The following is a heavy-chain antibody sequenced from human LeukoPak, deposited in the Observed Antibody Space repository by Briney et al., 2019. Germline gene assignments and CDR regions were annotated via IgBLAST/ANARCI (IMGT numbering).Heavy chain of an antibody. D-gene: IGHD4-23*01. CDR2: IGTAGDT. Sequence: GGSLRLSCAASGSTFSSYDMHWVRQATGKGLEWVSAIGTAGDTYYPGSVKGRFTISRENAKNSLYLQMNSLRAGDTAVYYCARDSDYGGAFDIWGQGTMVTVSS. CDR1: GSTFSSYD. J-gene: IGHJ3*02. V-gene: IGHV3-13*01. CDR3: ARDSDYGGAFDI.